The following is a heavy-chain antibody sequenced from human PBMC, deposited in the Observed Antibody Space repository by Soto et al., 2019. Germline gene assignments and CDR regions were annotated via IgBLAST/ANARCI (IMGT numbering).Heavy chain of an antibody. D-gene: IGHD2-2*01. Sequence: GGSLRLSCAASGFTFSSYAMHWVRQAPGKGLEWVAVISYDGSNKYYADSVKGRFTISRDNSKNTLYLQMNSLRAEDPAVYYCARGEGIVVVPAATPPPATGYFQHWGQGTLVTVSS. J-gene: IGHJ1*01. V-gene: IGHV3-30*04. CDR2: ISYDGSNK. CDR3: ARGEGIVVVPAATPPPATGYFQH. CDR1: GFTFSSYA.